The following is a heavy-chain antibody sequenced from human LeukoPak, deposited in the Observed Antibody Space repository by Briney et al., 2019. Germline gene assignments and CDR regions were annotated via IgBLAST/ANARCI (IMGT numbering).Heavy chain of an antibody. CDR2: ISWNSGSI. CDR1: GFTFDDYA. J-gene: IGHJ4*02. V-gene: IGHV3-9*01. CDR3: AKDISYDYVWGSFDY. Sequence: GGSLRLSCAASGFTFDDYAMHWVRQAPGKGLEWVSGISWNSGSIGYADSVKSRFTISRDNAKNSLYLQMNSLRAEDTALYYCAKDISYDYVWGSFDYWGQGTLVTVSS. D-gene: IGHD3-16*01.